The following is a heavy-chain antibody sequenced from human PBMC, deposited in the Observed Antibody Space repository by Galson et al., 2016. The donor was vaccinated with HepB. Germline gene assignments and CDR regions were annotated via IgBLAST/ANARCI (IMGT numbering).Heavy chain of an antibody. Sequence: SLRLSCAASGFTFSDYYMSWIRQAPGKGLEWVSYISSGGSAIYYAGSVEGRFTISRDNANNLLYLQMNSLRADDTAVYYSARDITPYYYGVDVWGQGTTVTVSS. CDR3: ARDITPYYYGVDV. D-gene: IGHD1-14*01. J-gene: IGHJ6*02. CDR1: GFTFSDYY. V-gene: IGHV3-11*01. CDR2: ISSGGSAI.